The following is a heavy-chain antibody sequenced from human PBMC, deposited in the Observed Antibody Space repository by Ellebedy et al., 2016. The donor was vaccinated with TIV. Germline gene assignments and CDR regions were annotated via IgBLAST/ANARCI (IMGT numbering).Heavy chain of an antibody. CDR1: GFTFSSYA. V-gene: IGHV3-23*01. Sequence: GESLKISCAASGFTFSSYAMSWVRQAPGKGLEWVSAISGSGGSTYYADSVKGRFTISRDNSKNTLYLQMNSLRAEDTAVNYCAKVVVATIKGLGGFDIWGQGTMVTVSS. CDR2: ISGSGGST. D-gene: IGHD5-12*01. J-gene: IGHJ3*02. CDR3: AKVVVATIKGLGGFDI.